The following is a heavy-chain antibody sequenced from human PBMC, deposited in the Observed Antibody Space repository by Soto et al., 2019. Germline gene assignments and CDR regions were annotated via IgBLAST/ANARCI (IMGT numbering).Heavy chain of an antibody. V-gene: IGHV1-2*02. Sequence: ASVKVSCKASGYTFTGYYMHWVRQAPGQGLEWMGWINPNSGGTNYAQKFQGRVTMTRDTSISTAYMELSRLRSDDTAVYYCAGDGRWRVSSGWYRTPPGDWFDPWGQGTLVTVSS. D-gene: IGHD6-19*01. J-gene: IGHJ5*02. CDR3: AGDGRWRVSSGWYRTPPGDWFDP. CDR1: GYTFTGYY. CDR2: INPNSGGT.